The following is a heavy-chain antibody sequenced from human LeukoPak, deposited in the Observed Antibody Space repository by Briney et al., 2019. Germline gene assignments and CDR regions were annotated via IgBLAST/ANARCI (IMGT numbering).Heavy chain of an antibody. CDR2: IYYSGST. J-gene: IGHJ4*02. Sequence: GSLRLSCTVSGGSISSYYWSWIRQPPGKGLEWIGYIYYSGSTNYNPSLKSRVTISVDTSKNQFSLKLSSVTAADTAVYYCARLYGSGSSLYFDYWGQGTLVTVSS. V-gene: IGHV4-59*08. CDR1: GGSISSYY. CDR3: ARLYGSGSSLYFDY. D-gene: IGHD3-10*01.